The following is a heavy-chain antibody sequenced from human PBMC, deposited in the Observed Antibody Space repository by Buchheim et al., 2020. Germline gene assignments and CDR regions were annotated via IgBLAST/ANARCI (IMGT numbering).Heavy chain of an antibody. D-gene: IGHD3-10*01. CDR3: VRYRSSGDLYYYYYMDV. CDR1: GFTFSSYS. Sequence: EVQLVESGGGLVKPGGSLRLSCAASGFTFSSYSMNWVRQAPGKGLEWVSSISTSSSYIYYADSVKGRFTISRDNAKNSLYLQMNSLRAEDTAVYYCVRYRSSGDLYYYYYMDVWGKGTT. J-gene: IGHJ6*03. CDR2: ISTSSSYI. V-gene: IGHV3-21*01.